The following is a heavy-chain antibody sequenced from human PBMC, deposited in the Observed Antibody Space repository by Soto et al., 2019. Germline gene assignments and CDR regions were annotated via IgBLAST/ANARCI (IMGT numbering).Heavy chain of an antibody. D-gene: IGHD2-2*01. CDR1: GFTFSNYA. CDR2: VSFDGSNS. CDR3: ARPIVPAIQNHPYYYYGLDV. Sequence: QVQLVESGGGVVQPGRSLRLSCAASGFTFSNYAMHWVRQAPGKGLDWVAVVSFDGSNSYYADSVKGRFTISRDTSKNTLFLQMNSLRPEDTAVYFCARPIVPAIQNHPYYYYGLDVWGQGTTVTVSS. J-gene: IGHJ6*02. V-gene: IGHV3-30-3*01.